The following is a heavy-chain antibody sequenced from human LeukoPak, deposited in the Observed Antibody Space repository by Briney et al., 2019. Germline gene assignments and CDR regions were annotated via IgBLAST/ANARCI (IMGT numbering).Heavy chain of an antibody. Sequence: GGSLSLSCAASGFTFSSYSMNWVRQAPGKGPERVSYISNSSSTIDYADSVKGRCTISRDNANNSLYLQMYSLRGEDTAVYYCARDLGAISLPAIADYWGQGTLVTVSS. J-gene: IGHJ4*02. V-gene: IGHV3-48*04. CDR2: ISNSSSTI. CDR3: ARDLGAISLPAIADY. CDR1: GFTFSSYS. D-gene: IGHD3-3*01.